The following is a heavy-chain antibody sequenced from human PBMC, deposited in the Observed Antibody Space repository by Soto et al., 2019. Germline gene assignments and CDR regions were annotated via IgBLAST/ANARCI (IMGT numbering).Heavy chain of an antibody. CDR2: IIPILGIA. V-gene: IGHV1-69*02. D-gene: IGHD6-19*01. CDR1: GGTISSYT. Sequence: GASVKVSCKASGGTISSYTISWVRQAPGQRLEKMGRIIPILGIANYAQKFQGRVTITADKSTRTAYMELSSLRSEDTAVYYCASSKHSSKAVAEREYYYYYMDVWGKGTTVTVSS. CDR3: ASSKHSSKAVAEREYYYYYMDV. J-gene: IGHJ6*03.